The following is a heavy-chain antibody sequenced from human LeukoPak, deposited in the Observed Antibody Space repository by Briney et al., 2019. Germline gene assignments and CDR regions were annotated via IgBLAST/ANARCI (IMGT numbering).Heavy chain of an antibody. CDR2: IYSGGST. CDR3: ARASDSSGYTPFDY. CDR1: GFTVSSNY. D-gene: IGHD3-22*01. V-gene: IGHV3-53*01. Sequence: GGSLRLSCAASGFTVSSNYMSWVRQAPGKGLEWVSVIYSGGSTYYADSVKGRFTISRDNSKNALYLQMNSLRAEDTAVYYCARASDSSGYTPFDYWGQGTLVTVSS. J-gene: IGHJ4*02.